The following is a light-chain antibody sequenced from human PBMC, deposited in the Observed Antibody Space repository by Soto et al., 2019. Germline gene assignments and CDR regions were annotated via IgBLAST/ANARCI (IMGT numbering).Light chain of an antibody. V-gene: IGKV3-15*01. CDR1: QSVSSN. Sequence: EIVMTQSPATLSVSPGERATLSCRASQSVSSNLAWYQQKPVQTPRLLIYGASTRATGIPARFSGSGSGTDFTLIISSLQSEDFAVYYCQHYNNWRWTFGQGTKVEIK. CDR3: QHYNNWRWT. J-gene: IGKJ1*01. CDR2: GAS.